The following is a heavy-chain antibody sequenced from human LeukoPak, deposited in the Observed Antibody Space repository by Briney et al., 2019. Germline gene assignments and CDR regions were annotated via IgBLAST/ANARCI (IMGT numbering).Heavy chain of an antibody. CDR2: INWNGGSA. CDR1: GFTFSSYW. CDR3: ARTVAVPGTGLYYYQYYYMDV. J-gene: IGHJ6*03. D-gene: IGHD6-19*01. Sequence: GGSLRLSCAASGFTFSSYWMSWVRQAPGKGLEWVSGINWNGGSAGYADSVKGRFTISRDVAKKSLYLQMNSLRAEDTALYYCARTVAVPGTGLYYYQYYYMDVWGKGTMVTVSS. V-gene: IGHV3-20*04.